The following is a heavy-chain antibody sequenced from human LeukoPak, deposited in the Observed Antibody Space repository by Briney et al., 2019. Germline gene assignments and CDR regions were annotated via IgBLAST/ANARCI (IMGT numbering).Heavy chain of an antibody. Sequence: GGSLRLSCAASGFTFSSYAMHWVRQAPGKGLEWVAVISYDGSNKYYADSVKGRFTISRDNSKNTLYLQMNSLRAEDTAVYYCARDRVALDIWGQGTMVTVSS. CDR3: ARDRVALDI. CDR1: GFTFSSYA. V-gene: IGHV3-30*04. J-gene: IGHJ3*02. CDR2: ISYDGSNK.